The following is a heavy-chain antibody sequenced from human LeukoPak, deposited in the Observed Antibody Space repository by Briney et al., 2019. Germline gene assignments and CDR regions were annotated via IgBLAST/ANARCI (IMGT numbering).Heavy chain of an antibody. CDR1: GFTVSSNY. CDR3: ARDRNSDHTYYGMDV. Sequence: GGSLRLSCAVSGFTVSSNYMSWVRQAPGKGLEWVSVIYSGGSTYYADSVKGRFTISRDNSKNTLYLQMNSLRAEDTAVYYCARDRNSDHTYYGMDVWGQGTTVTVSS. J-gene: IGHJ6*02. V-gene: IGHV3-53*01. CDR2: IYSGGST. D-gene: IGHD3-10*01.